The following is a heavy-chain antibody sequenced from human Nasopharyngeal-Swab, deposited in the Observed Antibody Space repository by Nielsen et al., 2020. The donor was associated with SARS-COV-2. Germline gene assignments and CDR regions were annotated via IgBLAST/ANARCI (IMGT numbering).Heavy chain of an antibody. D-gene: IGHD1-1*01. Sequence: GESLKISCVVSGFTFSTYYMGWVRQAPGKGLEWVAHIEQHGSATIYVDSVKGRFTISGDNAKNSLYLQMNSLRAEDTAVYYCARWNFAFDYWGQGTVVTVSS. V-gene: IGHV3-7*01. CDR1: GFTFSTYY. CDR2: IEQHGSAT. CDR3: ARWNFAFDY. J-gene: IGHJ4*02.